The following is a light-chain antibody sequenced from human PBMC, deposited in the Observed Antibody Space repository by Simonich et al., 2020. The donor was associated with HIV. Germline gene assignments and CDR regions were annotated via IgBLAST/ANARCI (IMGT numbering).Light chain of an antibody. CDR2: AAS. CDR1: QDIRSY. CDR3: QQLNSYPRALT. V-gene: IGKV1-9*01. J-gene: IGKJ4*01. Sequence: DIQLTESPSFLSASVGDRVTITCRASQDIRSYLAWYQQKPGAAPKLLIYAASTLQSGVPSRFSGSGSGTEFTLTISSLQPEDFATYYCQQLNSYPRALTFGGGTKVEIK.